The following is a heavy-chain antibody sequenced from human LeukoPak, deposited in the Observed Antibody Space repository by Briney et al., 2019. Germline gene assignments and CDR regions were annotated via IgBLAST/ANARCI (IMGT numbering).Heavy chain of an antibody. Sequence: SETLSLTCTVSGGSISSYYWSWIRQPPGKGLEWIGYIYYSGSTNYNPSLKSRVTISVDTSKNQFSLRLSSVTAADTAVYYCARVVQDCSSTSCYLFGGYTEGYYYYYMDVWGKGTTVTVSS. V-gene: IGHV4-59*01. CDR3: ARVVQDCSSTSCYLFGGYTEGYYYYYMDV. D-gene: IGHD2-2*01. J-gene: IGHJ6*03. CDR1: GGSISSYY. CDR2: IYYSGST.